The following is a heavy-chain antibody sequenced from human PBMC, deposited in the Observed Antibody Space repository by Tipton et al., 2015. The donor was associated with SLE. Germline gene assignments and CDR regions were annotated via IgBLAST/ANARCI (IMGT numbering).Heavy chain of an antibody. J-gene: IGHJ4*02. D-gene: IGHD3-10*01. V-gene: IGHV4-59*01. Sequence: PGLVKPSETLSLTCTVSGGSLTYYHWSWIRQPPGKGLEWIGNIENNGNTNYNPSLRSRITTSIETSTSQFFLQLSSVTAADTAVYYCARDLEIYSGSGSYYTYGGPVEYWGQGILVTVSS. CDR2: IENNGNT. CDR1: GGSLTYYH. CDR3: ARDLEIYSGSGSYYTYGGPVEY.